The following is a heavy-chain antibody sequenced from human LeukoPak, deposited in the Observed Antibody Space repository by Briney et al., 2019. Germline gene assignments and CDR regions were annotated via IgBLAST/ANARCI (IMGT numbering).Heavy chain of an antibody. CDR3: ARRPTGRNYYFDY. V-gene: IGHV5-51*01. J-gene: IGHJ4*02. D-gene: IGHD1-1*01. CDR2: IYPGDSDT. Sequence: GVSLKISCKASGYSFTTYWIGWVRQMPGKGLAWMGIIYPGDSDTRYSPSFQGQVTISVDKSISTAYLQWTSLKASDTAMYYCARRPTGRNYYFDYWGQGALVTVSS. CDR1: GYSFTTYW.